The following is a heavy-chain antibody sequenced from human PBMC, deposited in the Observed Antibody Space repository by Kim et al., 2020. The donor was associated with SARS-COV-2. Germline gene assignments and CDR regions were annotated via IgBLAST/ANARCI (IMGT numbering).Heavy chain of an antibody. D-gene: IGHD3-10*01. J-gene: IGHJ5*02. Sequence: GGSLRLSCAASGFTFSSYAMHWVRQAPGKGLEWVAVISYDGSNKYYADSVKGRFTISRDNSKNTLYLQMNSLRAEDTAVYYCARATMVRGVIGWFDPWG. V-gene: IGHV3-30*04. CDR3: ARATMVRGVIGWFDP. CDR1: GFTFSSYA. CDR2: ISYDGSNK.